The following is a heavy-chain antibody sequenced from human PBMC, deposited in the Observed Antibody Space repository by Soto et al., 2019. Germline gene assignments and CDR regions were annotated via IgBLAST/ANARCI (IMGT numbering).Heavy chain of an antibody. CDR1: GYTFNDYY. Sequence: ASVKVSCKASGYTFNDYYMHWVRQAPGQGLEWMGWINPNSGGTNYARKFQGRVTMTRVTSITTAYMELSSLRSDDTALYYCAKDPNFVVVPAATGGMDVWGQGTTVTVSS. CDR2: INPNSGGT. J-gene: IGHJ6*02. D-gene: IGHD2-2*01. CDR3: AKDPNFVVVPAATGGMDV. V-gene: IGHV1-2*02.